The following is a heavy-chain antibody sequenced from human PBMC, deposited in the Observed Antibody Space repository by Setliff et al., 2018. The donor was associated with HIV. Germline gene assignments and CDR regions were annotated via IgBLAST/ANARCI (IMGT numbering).Heavy chain of an antibody. CDR1: GGSISSGSYY. J-gene: IGHJ4*02. CDR2: IYTGGTT. Sequence: SETLSLTCTVSGGSISSGSYYWTWIRQPAGKGLEWIGHIYTGGTTNYNPSLKSRVSISADMSKNHFSLNLSSVTAADTAVYYCCRSMTTVTNQDYWGQGTPVTVSS. V-gene: IGHV4-61*09. D-gene: IGHD4-17*01. CDR3: CRSMTTVTNQDY.